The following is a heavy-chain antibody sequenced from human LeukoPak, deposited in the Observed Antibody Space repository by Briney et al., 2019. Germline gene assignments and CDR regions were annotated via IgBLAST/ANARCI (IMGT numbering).Heavy chain of an antibody. CDR3: GRDYYYGTSAPYNFGIDV. J-gene: IGHJ6*02. Sequence: ASVKVSCKASGYTLTKYGISRVRQAPGQGPEWMGWISGYNGNTNYAQKFQGRVTMTTDTSTSTAYMELRDLKSDDTAVYYCGRDYYYGTSAPYNFGIDVWGQGTTVTVSS. D-gene: IGHD3-10*01. CDR1: GYTLTKYG. CDR2: ISGYNGNT. V-gene: IGHV1-18*04.